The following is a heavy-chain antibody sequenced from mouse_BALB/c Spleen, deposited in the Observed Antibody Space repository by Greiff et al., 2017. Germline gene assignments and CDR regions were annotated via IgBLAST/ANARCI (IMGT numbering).Heavy chain of an antibody. Sequence: QVQLQQSAAELARPGASAKMSCKASGYTFTSYTMHWVKQRPGQGLEWIGYINPSSGYTEYNQKFKDKTTLTADKSSSTAYMQLSSLTSEDSAVYYCARSDYGNYPFAYWGQGTLVTVSA. D-gene: IGHD2-1*01. CDR1: GYTFTSYT. CDR3: ARSDYGNYPFAY. CDR2: INPSSGYT. J-gene: IGHJ3*01. V-gene: IGHV1-4*02.